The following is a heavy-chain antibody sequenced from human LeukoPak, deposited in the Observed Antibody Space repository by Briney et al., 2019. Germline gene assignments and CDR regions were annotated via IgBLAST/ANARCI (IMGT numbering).Heavy chain of an antibody. CDR3: ARGSCSSWYWFYDY. V-gene: IGHV1-46*01. CDR1: GYTFTRYH. CDR2: MNPSGGST. D-gene: IGHD6-13*01. J-gene: IGHJ4*02. Sequence: ASVKVSCKASGYTFTRYHMHWLRQAPGQGLEWMGIMNPSGGSTTYAQQFQGRVTMTRDTSTNTVYMELSSLRSEDMAVYYCARGSCSSWYWFYDYWGQGSLVTVSS.